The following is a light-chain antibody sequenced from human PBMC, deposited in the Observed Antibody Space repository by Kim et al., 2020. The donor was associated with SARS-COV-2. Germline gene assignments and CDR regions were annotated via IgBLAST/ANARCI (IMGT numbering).Light chain of an antibody. CDR1: QSVSSY. J-gene: IGKJ1*01. CDR2: DAS. CDR3: QQRSNWPRT. V-gene: IGKV3-11*01. Sequence: EIVLKQSPATLSLSPGERATLSCRASQSVSSYLAWYQQKPGQAPSLLIYDASNRATGIPARFSGSGSGTDFTLTSSSLEPEDFAVYYCQQRSNWPRTFGQGTKVDIK.